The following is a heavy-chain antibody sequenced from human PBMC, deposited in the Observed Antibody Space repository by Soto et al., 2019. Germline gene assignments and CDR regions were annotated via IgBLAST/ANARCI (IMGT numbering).Heavy chain of an antibody. V-gene: IGHV4-38-2*01. D-gene: IGHD1-26*01. Sequence: PSDTLSLTSAVSGYSISSGYYWGWTRHPRGKGLAWIGSIYHSGSTYYNPSPKSRVTISVDTSKNQFSLKLSFVTAADPAVYYCARVLRELLPSHSLPDYCRPGTLVTVSS. J-gene: IGHJ4*02. CDR2: IYHSGST. CDR1: GYSISSGYY. CDR3: ARVLRELLPSHSLPDY.